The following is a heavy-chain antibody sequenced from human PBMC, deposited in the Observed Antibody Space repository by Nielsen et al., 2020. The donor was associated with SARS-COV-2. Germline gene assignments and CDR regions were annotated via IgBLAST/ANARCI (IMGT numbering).Heavy chain of an antibody. CDR1: GFTFSDYW. Sequence: ESLKISCAASGFTFSDYWMSWVRPAPGKGLEWVANIHQDGGETRYADSVKGRFTISRDNAKNSLYLQMNSLRAEDTAMYYCARNFYGSGSYPFDPWGQGTLVTVSS. CDR3: ARNFYGSGSYPFDP. V-gene: IGHV3-7*03. J-gene: IGHJ5*02. D-gene: IGHD3-10*01. CDR2: IHQDGGET.